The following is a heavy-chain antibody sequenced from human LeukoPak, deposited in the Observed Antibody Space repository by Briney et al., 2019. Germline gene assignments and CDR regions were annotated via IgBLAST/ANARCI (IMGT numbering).Heavy chain of an antibody. CDR2: IIPIFGTA. V-gene: IGHV1-69*13. Sequence: ASVKVSCKASGYTFTSYYMHWVRQAPGQGLEWMGGIIPIFGTANYAQKFQGRVTITADESTSTAYMELSSLRSEDTAVYYCARSGLTIFGVVIISRGDAFDIWGQGTMVTVSS. J-gene: IGHJ3*02. CDR3: ARSGLTIFGVVIISRGDAFDI. D-gene: IGHD3-3*01. CDR1: GYTFTSYY.